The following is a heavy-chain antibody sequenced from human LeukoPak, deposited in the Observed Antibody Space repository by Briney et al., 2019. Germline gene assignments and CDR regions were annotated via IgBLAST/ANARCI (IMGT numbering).Heavy chain of an antibody. J-gene: IGHJ4*02. D-gene: IGHD1-26*01. Sequence: GGSLRLSCAASGFSFSSFSMNWVRQAPGKGLEWVSYISGGSSFTYYVDSVKGRFTISRDNAKNSLYLQMNSLRAEDTAVYYCAKRREGAFDYWGQGTLVTVSS. V-gene: IGHV3-21*04. CDR2: ISGGSSFT. CDR3: AKRREGAFDY. CDR1: GFSFSSFS.